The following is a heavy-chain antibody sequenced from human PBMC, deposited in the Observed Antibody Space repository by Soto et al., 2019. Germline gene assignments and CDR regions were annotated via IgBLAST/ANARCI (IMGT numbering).Heavy chain of an antibody. V-gene: IGHV4-39*01. CDR3: AFSRACRGGGNCCPYFDY. CDR1: GGSISSSNYY. D-gene: IGHD2-15*01. Sequence: SETLSLTCTVSGGSISSSNYYWGWIRQPAGKGLEWIGSIYSSGSANYNPSLRSRVTISVDTSKDQFSLKLNSVTAADTAVYYCAFSRACRGGGNCCPYFDYWGQGTLVTVSS. CDR2: IYSSGSA. J-gene: IGHJ4*02.